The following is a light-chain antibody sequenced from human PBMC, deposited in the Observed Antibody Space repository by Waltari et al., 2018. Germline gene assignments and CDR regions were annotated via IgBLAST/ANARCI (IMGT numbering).Light chain of an antibody. CDR2: DAS. CDR1: QSVRTY. J-gene: IGKJ4*01. Sequence: EIVLTQSPATLSLSPGDRPTLSCRASQSVRTYLAWYQQKPGQAPRLLIYDASNRATGVPARFSGSGSGTDFTLIISSLEPEDFAVYYCQQRSNWLTFGGGTKVEI. V-gene: IGKV3-11*01. CDR3: QQRSNWLT.